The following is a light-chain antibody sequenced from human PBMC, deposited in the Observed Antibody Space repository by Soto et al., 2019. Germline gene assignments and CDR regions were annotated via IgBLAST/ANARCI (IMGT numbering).Light chain of an antibody. CDR2: GAS. V-gene: IGKV3-15*01. CDR1: QSVNNN. Sequence: EIVMTQSPATLSVSPGERATLSCRASQSVNNNLAWYQQKPGQAPRLLIYGASARATGIPARFSGSGSGTEFPRTISSLQSEDFAVYYCQQYNNWPLTFGGGAKVEIK. CDR3: QQYNNWPLT. J-gene: IGKJ4*01.